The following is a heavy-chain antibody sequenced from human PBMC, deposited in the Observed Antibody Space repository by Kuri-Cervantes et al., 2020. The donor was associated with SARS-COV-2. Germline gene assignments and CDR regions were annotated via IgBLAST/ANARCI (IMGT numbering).Heavy chain of an antibody. CDR3: ARGSREGYEGTFDY. J-gene: IGHJ4*02. D-gene: IGHD5-12*01. CDR1: GGSISSYY. CDR2: IHSSGTT. V-gene: IGHV4-59*01. Sequence: SETLSLTCTVSGGSISSYYWNWIRQPPGKGLEWIGRIHSSGTTNYNPSLKSRVTISGHTSKGQFSLNLRSLTAADTAVYYCARGSREGYEGTFDYWGQGTLVTVSS.